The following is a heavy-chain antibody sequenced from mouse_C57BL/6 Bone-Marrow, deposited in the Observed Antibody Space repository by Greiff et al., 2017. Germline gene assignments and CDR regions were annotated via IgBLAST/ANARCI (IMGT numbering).Heavy chain of an antibody. Sequence: QVQLQQPGAELVKPGASVKMSCKASGYTFTSYWITWVKQRPGQGLEWIGDIYPGSGSTNYNEKFKSKATLTVDTSSSTAYMQLSSLTSEDSAVYYCARGGIYYCGSSWYFDVWGTGTTVTVSS. CDR1: GYTFTSYW. CDR2: IYPGSGST. D-gene: IGHD1-1*01. CDR3: ARGGIYYCGSSWYFDV. V-gene: IGHV1-55*01. J-gene: IGHJ1*03.